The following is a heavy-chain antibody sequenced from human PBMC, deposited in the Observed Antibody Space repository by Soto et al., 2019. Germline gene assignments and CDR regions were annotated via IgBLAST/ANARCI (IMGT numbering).Heavy chain of an antibody. CDR2: INHSGST. Sequence: QVQLQQWGAGLLKPSETLSLTCAVYGGSFSGYYWSWIRQPPGKGLEWIGEINHSGSTNYNPSLKSRVTLAVETSKNQFSLKLSSVTAADTAVYYCARFPYCSSTSCPPRRYYYYYGMDVWGQGTTVTVSS. V-gene: IGHV4-34*01. CDR1: GGSFSGYY. J-gene: IGHJ6*02. D-gene: IGHD2-2*01. CDR3: ARFPYCSSTSCPPRRYYYYYGMDV.